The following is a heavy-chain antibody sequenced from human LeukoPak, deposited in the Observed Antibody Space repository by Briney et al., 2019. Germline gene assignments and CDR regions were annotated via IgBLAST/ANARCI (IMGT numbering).Heavy chain of an antibody. CDR2: FDPEDGET. CDR3: ATGRYQLLYDWFDP. D-gene: IGHD2-2*02. V-gene: IGHV1-24*01. J-gene: IGHJ5*02. CDR1: GYTLNELS. Sequence: ASVKVSCKVSGYTLNELSMHWVRQAPGKGLEWMGGFDPEDGETIYAQKFQGRVTMTEDTSTDTAYMELSSLRSEDTAVYYCATGRYQLLYDWFDPWGQGTLVTVSS.